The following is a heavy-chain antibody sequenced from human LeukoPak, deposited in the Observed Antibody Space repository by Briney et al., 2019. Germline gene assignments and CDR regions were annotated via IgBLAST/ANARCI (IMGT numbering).Heavy chain of an antibody. Sequence: GGSLRLSCAASGFTFSSYGMHWVRQAPGKGLEWVAFIRYDGSNKYYAHSVKGRFTISRDNSKNTLYLQMNSLRAEDTAVYYCAKDGGYPRGVHFDYWGQGTLVTVSS. V-gene: IGHV3-30*02. J-gene: IGHJ4*02. CDR1: GFTFSSYG. D-gene: IGHD5-12*01. CDR2: IRYDGSNK. CDR3: AKDGGYPRGVHFDY.